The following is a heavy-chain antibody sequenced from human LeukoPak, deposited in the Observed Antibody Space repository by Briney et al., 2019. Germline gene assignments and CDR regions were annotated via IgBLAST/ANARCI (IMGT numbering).Heavy chain of an antibody. J-gene: IGHJ4*02. V-gene: IGHV1-69*05. D-gene: IGHD3-10*01. Sequence: SVKVSCKASGCTFSSYAISWVRQAPGQGLEWMERIIPIFCTANYAQKFQGRVTITTDESTNTAYMELSSLRSEDTAVYYCARGQNPYGSGSYYIVMAFVYWGQGTLVTVSS. CDR2: IIPIFCTA. CDR3: ARGQNPYGSGSYYIVMAFVY. CDR1: GCTFSSYA.